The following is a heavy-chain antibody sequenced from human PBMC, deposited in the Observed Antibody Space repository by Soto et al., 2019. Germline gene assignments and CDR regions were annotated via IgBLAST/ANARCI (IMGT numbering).Heavy chain of an antibody. CDR2: IKQDGSEK. D-gene: IGHD3-22*01. J-gene: IGHJ4*02. CDR3: ARDFSDYDSSDYDPPFDY. Sequence: GSLALSFAASGFTFSSYWMSWVRQAPGKGLEWVANIKQDGSEKYYVDSVKGRFTISRDNAKNSLYLQMNSLRAEDTAVYYCARDFSDYDSSDYDPPFDYWGQGTLVTVSS. V-gene: IGHV3-7*03. CDR1: GFTFSSYW.